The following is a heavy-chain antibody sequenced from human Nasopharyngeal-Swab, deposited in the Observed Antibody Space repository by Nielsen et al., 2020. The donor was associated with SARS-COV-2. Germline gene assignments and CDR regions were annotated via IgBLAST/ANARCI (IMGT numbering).Heavy chain of an antibody. CDR1: GFTLSSYT. V-gene: IGHV3-30-3*01. J-gene: IGHJ4*02. Sequence: SLKISCAASGFTLSSYTMHWVRQAPGKGLEWVAVVLYDGTTKYYADSVKGRFTISRDTSENTLYLQMNSLRPEDTAVYYCAREADSHDFWGQGTLVTVSS. CDR3: AREADSHDF. CDR2: VLYDGTTK.